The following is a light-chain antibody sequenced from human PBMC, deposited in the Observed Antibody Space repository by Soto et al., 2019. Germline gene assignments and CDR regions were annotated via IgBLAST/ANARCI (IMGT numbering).Light chain of an antibody. Sequence: DIQVTQSPSSLSASLGDRVSITCRASRDISNYLAWYQQKPGQVPRLLISGASTLHSGVPSRFSGSGSGTDFTLTITSLQREDIATYFCQKYDTAPLTFGGGTKVEI. CDR1: RDISNY. CDR2: GAS. V-gene: IGKV1-27*01. J-gene: IGKJ4*01. CDR3: QKYDTAPLT.